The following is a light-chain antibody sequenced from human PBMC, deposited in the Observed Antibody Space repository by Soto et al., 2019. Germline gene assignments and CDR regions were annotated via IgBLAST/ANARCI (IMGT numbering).Light chain of an antibody. V-gene: IGLV2-11*01. CDR3: CSYAGSYTYV. CDR2: DVT. CDR1: SSDVGGYNY. J-gene: IGLJ1*01. Sequence: LAQPRSVSGSPGQSVTISCTGTSSDVGGYNYVSWYQHHPGKAPKLMIYDVTKRPSGVRDRFSASKSGNTASLTISGLQAEDEADYYCCSYAGSYTYVFGTGTKVTVL.